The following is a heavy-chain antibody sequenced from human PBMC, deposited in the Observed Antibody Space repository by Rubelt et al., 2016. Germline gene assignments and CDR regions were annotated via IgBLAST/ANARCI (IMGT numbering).Heavy chain of an antibody. CDR1: GYSISSGFY. D-gene: IGHD6-13*01. J-gene: IGHJ4*02. Sequence: VRLQESGPGLVKPSETLSLTCTVSGYSISSGFYWGWIRQSPGKGLEWIGAISYRGNTYYNPSLKSRLTISIDTSKNQFSLRLSSVTAAETAVYFCARAGSSSPQGGDWGQGILVTVSS. V-gene: IGHV4-38-2*02. CDR3: ARAGSSSPQGGD. CDR2: ISYRGNT.